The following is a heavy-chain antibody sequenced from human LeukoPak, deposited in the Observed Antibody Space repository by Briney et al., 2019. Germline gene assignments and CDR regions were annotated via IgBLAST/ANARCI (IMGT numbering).Heavy chain of an antibody. J-gene: IGHJ3*02. D-gene: IGHD1-14*01. CDR3: ARRGILQSQIRAFDI. Sequence: SETLSLTCTVSGGSISSGDYYWSWIRQPPGKGLEWIGYIYYSGSTYYNPSLKSRVTISVDTSKNQFSLKLSSVTAADTAVYYCARRGILQSQIRAFDIWVQGTMVTVSS. CDR1: GGSISSGDYY. CDR2: IYYSGST. V-gene: IGHV4-30-4*01.